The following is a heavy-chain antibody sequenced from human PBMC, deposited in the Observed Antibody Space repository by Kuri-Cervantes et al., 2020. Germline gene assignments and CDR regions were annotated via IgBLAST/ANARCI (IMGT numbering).Heavy chain of an antibody. CDR1: GYTFTSYG. CDR2: ISAYNGNT. Sequence: ASVKVSCKASGYTFTSYGISWVRQAPGQGLEWMGWISAYNGNTNYAQKLQGRVTITTDTSTSTAYMELRSLRSDDTAVYYCAGDNPPLVGYSYAPGDYWGQGTLVTVSS. D-gene: IGHD5-18*01. V-gene: IGHV1-18*01. CDR3: AGDNPPLVGYSYAPGDY. J-gene: IGHJ4*02.